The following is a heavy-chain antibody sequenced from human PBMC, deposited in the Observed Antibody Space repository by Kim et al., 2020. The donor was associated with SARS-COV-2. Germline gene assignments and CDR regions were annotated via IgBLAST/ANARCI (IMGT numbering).Heavy chain of an antibody. V-gene: IGHV3-33*01. D-gene: IGHD3-10*01. CDR1: GFTFSSYG. Sequence: GGSLRLSCAASGFTFSSYGMHWVRQAPGKGLEWVAVIWYDGSNKYYADSVKGRFTISRDNSKNTLYLQMNSLRAEDTAVYYCARGNYYGSGSSAFYEEYFDYWGQGTLVTVSS. CDR3: ARGNYYGSGSSAFYEEYFDY. J-gene: IGHJ4*02. CDR2: IWYDGSNK.